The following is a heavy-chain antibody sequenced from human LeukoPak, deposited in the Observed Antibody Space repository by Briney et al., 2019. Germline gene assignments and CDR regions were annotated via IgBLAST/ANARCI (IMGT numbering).Heavy chain of an antibody. D-gene: IGHD2-21*02. CDR2: VTYSGST. J-gene: IGHJ3*02. CDR3: ARGTSCGGGDCYDAFDI. V-gene: IGHV4-59*01. Sequence: SRTLSLTCTVSGGSISSYYWSWIRQPPGKGLEWIGYVTYSGSTTYNTSLKSRVTISVDTSKNQFSLKLSSVTAADTAVYYCARGTSCGGGDCYDAFDIWGQGTMVTVSS. CDR1: GGSISSYY.